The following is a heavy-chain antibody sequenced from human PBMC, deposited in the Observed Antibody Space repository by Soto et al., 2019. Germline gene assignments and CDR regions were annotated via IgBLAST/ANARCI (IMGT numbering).Heavy chain of an antibody. CDR3: ARDLDGMDV. CDR2: IYRSGNA. V-gene: IGHV4-30-2*01. Sequence: QLQLQESGSGLVKPSQTLSLTCAVSGGSISSGDYSWSWIRQPPGQGLEWIGYIYRSGNAYYNPSRRGRLTISVDTSKNQFSLKLSSVTAADTAVYYCARDLDGMDVWGQGTTVTVSS. CDR1: GGSISSGDYS. J-gene: IGHJ6*02.